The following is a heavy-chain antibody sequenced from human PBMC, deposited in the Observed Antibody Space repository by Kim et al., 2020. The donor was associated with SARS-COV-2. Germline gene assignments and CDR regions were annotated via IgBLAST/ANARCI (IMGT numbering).Heavy chain of an antibody. D-gene: IGHD3-10*01. CDR3: ARGRFNYYYGSGSWGFGFDY. J-gene: IGHJ4*02. Sequence: SETLSLTCAVYGGSFSGYYWSWIRQPPGKGLEWIGEINHSGSTNYNPSLKSRVTISVDTSKNQFSLKLSSVTAADTAVYYCARGRFNYYYGSGSWGFGFDYWGQGTLVTVSS. CDR2: INHSGST. V-gene: IGHV4-34*01. CDR1: GGSFSGYY.